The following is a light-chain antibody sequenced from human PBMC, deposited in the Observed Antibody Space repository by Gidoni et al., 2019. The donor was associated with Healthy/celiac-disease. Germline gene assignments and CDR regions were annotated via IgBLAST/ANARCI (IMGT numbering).Light chain of an antibody. Sequence: GSLGERATINCKSSQSVLYSSNNKNYLAWYQQKPGQPPKLLIYWASTRESGVPDRFSGSGSGTDFTLTISSLQAEDVAVYYCQQYYSTPLTFGRGTKVEIK. J-gene: IGKJ4*01. CDR1: QSVLYSSNNKNY. CDR3: QQYYSTPLT. V-gene: IGKV4-1*01. CDR2: WAS.